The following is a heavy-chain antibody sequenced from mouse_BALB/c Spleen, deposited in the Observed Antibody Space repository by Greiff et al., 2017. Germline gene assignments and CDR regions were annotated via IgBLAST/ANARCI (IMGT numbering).Heavy chain of an antibody. CDR2: IRLKSNNYAT. CDR3: TDYDGNYGYFDV. CDR1: GFTFSNYW. Sequence: EVQLEESGGGLVQPGGSLKFSCVASGFTFSNYWMNWVRQSPEKGLEWVAEIRLKSNNYATHYAESVKGRLTIARDNAKSSVDLQMHNLRAADTGIYYGTDYDGNYGYFDVWGAGTTVTVSS. D-gene: IGHD2-1*01. V-gene: IGHV6-6*02. J-gene: IGHJ1*01.